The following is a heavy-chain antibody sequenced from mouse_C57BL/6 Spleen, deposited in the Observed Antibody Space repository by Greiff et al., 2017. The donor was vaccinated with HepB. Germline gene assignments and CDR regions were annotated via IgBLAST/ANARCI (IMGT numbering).Heavy chain of an antibody. CDR1: GFNIKDDY. CDR3: TTDYGSSYGFAY. J-gene: IGHJ3*01. D-gene: IGHD1-1*01. CDR2: IDPENGDT. V-gene: IGHV14-4*01. Sequence: VQLQQSGAELVRPGASVKLSCTASGFNIKDDYMHWVKQRPEQGLEWIGWIDPENGDTEYASKFQGKATITADTSSNTAYLQLSSLTSEDTAVYYCTTDYGSSYGFAYWGRGTLVTVSA.